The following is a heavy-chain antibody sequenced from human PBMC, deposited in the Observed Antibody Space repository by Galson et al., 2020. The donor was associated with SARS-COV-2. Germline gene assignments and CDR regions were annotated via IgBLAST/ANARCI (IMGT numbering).Heavy chain of an antibody. D-gene: IGHD3-3*01. Sequence: TGGSLRLSCAASRFTFSNYNMNWVRQAPGKGLEWLSYISSSSRTIYYADSVKGRFTISRDDAKSSLYLQMNSLRDEDTAVYYCARDGSSVTVFGVTVYCYYGMDVWSQGTPVTGSS. CDR2: ISSSSRTI. CDR1: RFTFSNYN. V-gene: IGHV3-48*02. J-gene: IGHJ6*02. CDR3: ARDGSSVTVFGVTVYCYYGMDV.